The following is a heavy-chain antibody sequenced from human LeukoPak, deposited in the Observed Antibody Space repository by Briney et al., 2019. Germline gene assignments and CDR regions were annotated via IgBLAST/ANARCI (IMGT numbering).Heavy chain of an antibody. CDR1: GGTFSSYG. CDR2: ISAYNGNT. J-gene: IGHJ6*02. CDR3: ARDCSSTSCSDYYYYGMDV. D-gene: IGHD2-2*01. Sequence: VKVSCKASGGTFSSYGISWVRQAPGQGLEWMGWISAYNGNTNYAQKLQGRVTMTTDTSTSTAYMELRSLRSDDTAVYYCARDCSSTSCSDYYYYGMDVWGQGTTVTVSS. V-gene: IGHV1-18*01.